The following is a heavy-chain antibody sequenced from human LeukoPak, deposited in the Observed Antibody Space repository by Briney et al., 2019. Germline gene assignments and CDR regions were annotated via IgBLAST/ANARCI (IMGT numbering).Heavy chain of an antibody. J-gene: IGHJ4*02. D-gene: IGHD3-10*01. Sequence: GGSLRLXCAASGFTCSSYEMNWVRQAPGKGLEWVSYISSNGGRIYSADSLKGRVTISRDNAKNSLYLQMNSLRAEDTGVYSCARALGSGNTRGYLDYWGQGALVTVSS. CDR2: ISSNGGRI. CDR1: GFTCSSYE. V-gene: IGHV3-48*03. CDR3: ARALGSGNTRGYLDY.